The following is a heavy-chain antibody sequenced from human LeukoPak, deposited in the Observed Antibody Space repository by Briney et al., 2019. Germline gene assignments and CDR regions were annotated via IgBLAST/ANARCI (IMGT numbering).Heavy chain of an antibody. V-gene: IGHV3-23*01. CDR1: GFTFNNYA. D-gene: IGHD2-2*01. CDR2: ISNSGGAT. Sequence: GGSLRLSCAASGFTFNNYAMSWVRQAPGKGLEWVSAISNSGGATYYADSVKGRFTISRDNSKNTLFLHMNSLRVEDTAVYYCATAPPAATKYYYGMDVWGQGTTVTVSS. J-gene: IGHJ6*02. CDR3: ATAPPAATKYYYGMDV.